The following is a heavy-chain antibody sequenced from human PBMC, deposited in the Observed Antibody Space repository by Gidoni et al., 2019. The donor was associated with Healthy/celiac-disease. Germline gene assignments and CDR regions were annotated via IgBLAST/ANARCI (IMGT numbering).Heavy chain of an antibody. D-gene: IGHD6-19*01. Sequence: QVQLVESGGGVVQPGRSLRRSCAASGFTFSSYGMPWVRQALGKGLEWVAVRWYDGSNKYYADSVKARFTIYRDNSKNTLYLKMNSLRAEDTAVYYCARDRDSSGWYYYGMDVWGQGTTVTVSS. J-gene: IGHJ6*02. CDR1: GFTFSSYG. V-gene: IGHV3-33*08. CDR3: ARDRDSSGWYYYGMDV. CDR2: RWYDGSNK.